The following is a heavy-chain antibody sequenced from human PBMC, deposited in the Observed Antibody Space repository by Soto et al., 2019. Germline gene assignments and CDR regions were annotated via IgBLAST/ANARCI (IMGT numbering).Heavy chain of an antibody. CDR2: IYPGDSDT. Sequence: PGASLKTFCKGSGYSFTSYWIGWVRQMPGKGLEWMGIIYPGDSDTRYSPSFQGQVTISADKSISTAYLQWSSLKASDTAMYDSASPQYNGEGALDYLGQGTLVTVTS. CDR3: ASPQYNGEGALDY. D-gene: IGHD1-20*01. J-gene: IGHJ4*02. CDR1: GYSFTSYW. V-gene: IGHV5-51*01.